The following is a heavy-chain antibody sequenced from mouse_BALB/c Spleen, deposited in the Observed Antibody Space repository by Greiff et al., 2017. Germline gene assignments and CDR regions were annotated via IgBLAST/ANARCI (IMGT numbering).Heavy chain of an antibody. CDR3: ARSNGYDYFDY. CDR1: GFTFSSYG. Sequence: EVKLEESGGGLVKPGGSLKLSCAASGFTFSSYGMSWVRQSPEKRLEWVADISSGGSYTYYPDTVTGRFTISRDNTKNTLYLEMSSLTSEDTAMYYCARSNGYDYFDYWGQGTTLTVSA. J-gene: IGHJ2*01. D-gene: IGHD2-2*01. CDR2: ISSGGSYT. V-gene: IGHV5-9-4*01.